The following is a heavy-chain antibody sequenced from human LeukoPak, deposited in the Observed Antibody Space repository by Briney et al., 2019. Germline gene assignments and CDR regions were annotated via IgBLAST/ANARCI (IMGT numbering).Heavy chain of an antibody. CDR3: ARDLYSSSPPLDY. CDR2: INISSSYI. Sequence: GGSLRLSCAPSGFTFSIYSMNCVRHAPGKGLVCVSSINISSSYIYYADSAKGRITITRENAKNSLYLQMNSLRAEDTAVYYCARDLYSSSPPLDYWGQGTLVTVSS. J-gene: IGHJ4*02. CDR1: GFTFSIYS. D-gene: IGHD6-6*01. V-gene: IGHV3-21*01.